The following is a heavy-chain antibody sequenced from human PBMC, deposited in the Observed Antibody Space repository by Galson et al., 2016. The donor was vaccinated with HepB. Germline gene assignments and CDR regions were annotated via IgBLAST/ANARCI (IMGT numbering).Heavy chain of an antibody. CDR3: VGDDDSWRH. V-gene: IGHV3-7*03. CDR2: IAPDGSYT. D-gene: IGHD3-3*01. Sequence: SLRLSCAASGLSFSGYWMAWFRQAPGKGLEWLANIAPDGSYTNSFSSVTGRFTISRDNGKKSLYLQMRRLRAEDTAASYCVGDDDSWRHWGQGTLVTVS. CDR1: GLSFSGYW. J-gene: IGHJ4*02.